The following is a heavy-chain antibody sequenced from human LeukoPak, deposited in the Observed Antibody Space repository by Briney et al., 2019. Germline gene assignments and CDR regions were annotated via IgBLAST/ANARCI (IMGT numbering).Heavy chain of an antibody. J-gene: IGHJ4*02. CDR1: GFTFSNYE. V-gene: IGHV3-48*03. Sequence: PGGSLRLSCAASGFTFSNYEFNWVRPAPGKGLEWVSYISSSGRNIYYADSVKGRFTISRDNAKNSLYLQMNSLRAEDTAVYYCARDLVQLWSKDYWGQGTLVTVSS. D-gene: IGHD5-18*01. CDR2: ISSSGRNI. CDR3: ARDLVQLWSKDY.